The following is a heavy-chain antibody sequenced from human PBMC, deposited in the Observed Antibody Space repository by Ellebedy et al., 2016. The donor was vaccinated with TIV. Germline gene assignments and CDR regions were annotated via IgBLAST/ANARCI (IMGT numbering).Heavy chain of an antibody. CDR1: GFTFSDNY. D-gene: IGHD2/OR15-2a*01. CDR3: TTGQLGNIFDS. J-gene: IGHJ4*02. V-gene: IGHV3-72*01. Sequence: GESLKISCAASGFTFSDNYMAWVRQAPGKGLEWIGRSRRKADGYTTEYATSVEGRFAISRDESRNSVTLQMNSLKTEDTVIYYCTTGQLGNIFDSWGQGTLVTVSS. CDR2: SRRKADGYTT.